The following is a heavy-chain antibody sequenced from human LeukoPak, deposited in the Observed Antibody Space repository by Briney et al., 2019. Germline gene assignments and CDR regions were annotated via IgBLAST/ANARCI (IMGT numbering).Heavy chain of an antibody. J-gene: IGHJ1*01. Sequence: ASVRVSCKASGYSFVAYYMEWVRQAPGQGLEWMGWINPNTGDTNYAQKFRGRVTMTLDRSVSTAYMELNSLTSDDTAVYYCARGHSSSWYNFQHWGQGTLVTVSS. D-gene: IGHD6-13*01. CDR1: GYSFVAYY. CDR3: ARGHSSSWYNFQH. CDR2: INPNTGDT. V-gene: IGHV1-2*02.